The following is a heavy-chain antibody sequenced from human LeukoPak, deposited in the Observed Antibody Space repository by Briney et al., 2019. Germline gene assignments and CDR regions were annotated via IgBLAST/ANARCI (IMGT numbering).Heavy chain of an antibody. CDR2: LNPNSGGT. Sequence: GASVKVSCKASGYTFTGFCIHWVRQAPGQELEWMGWLNPNSGGTNYAQNFQGRVTMTRDTSISTGYMELSRLRSDDTAVYYCARDLDNYSGSGSYYHGDPLFQHWGQGTLVTVSS. CDR1: GYTFTGFC. V-gene: IGHV1-2*02. D-gene: IGHD3-10*01. J-gene: IGHJ1*01. CDR3: ARDLDNYSGSGSYYHGDPLFQH.